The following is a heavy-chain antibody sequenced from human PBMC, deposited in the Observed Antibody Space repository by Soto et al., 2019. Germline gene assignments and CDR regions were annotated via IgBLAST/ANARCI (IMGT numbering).Heavy chain of an antibody. CDR3: GRKDTAMGETIDP. D-gene: IGHD5-18*01. Sequence: ASVKVSCKASGYTFTSYYMHWVRQAPGQGLEWMGIINPSGGSTSYAQKFQGRVTMTRDTSTSTVYMELSSLRSEDTAVYYCGRKDTAMGETIDPWGQGTLVTVSS. CDR1: GYTFTSYY. CDR2: INPSGGST. V-gene: IGHV1-46*01. J-gene: IGHJ5*02.